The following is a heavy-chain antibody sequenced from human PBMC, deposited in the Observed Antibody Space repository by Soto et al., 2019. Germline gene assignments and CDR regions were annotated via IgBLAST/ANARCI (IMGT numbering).Heavy chain of an antibody. D-gene: IGHD3-3*01. CDR3: ARGGGVGVAGSAAFDM. V-gene: IGHV1-2*02. CDR2: INPATGAA. CDR1: GYPVTAYY. J-gene: IGHJ3*02. Sequence: QLHLVQSGAVVKKPGASVTVSCSASGYPVTAYYMHWVRQAPGRGLEWMGGINPATGAAKYKQTFQGRVTITRDTSTRTVFMELRGLKSEDTAVFYCARGGGVGVAGSAAFDMWGQGTLVTVSS.